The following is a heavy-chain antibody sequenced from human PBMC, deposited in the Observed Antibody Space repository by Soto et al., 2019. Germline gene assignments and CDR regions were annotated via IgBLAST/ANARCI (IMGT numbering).Heavy chain of an antibody. D-gene: IGHD3-10*01. V-gene: IGHV3-23*01. Sequence: GGSLRLSCAASGFTFSTYAMSWVRQAPGKGLEWVSSISASGTSTYYADSVKGRFTISRDNSKNTLYLQTNSLRAEDTAVYYCAKVRFEAYYFDYWGQGTLVTVSS. CDR1: GFTFSTYA. CDR2: ISASGTST. J-gene: IGHJ4*02. CDR3: AKVRFEAYYFDY.